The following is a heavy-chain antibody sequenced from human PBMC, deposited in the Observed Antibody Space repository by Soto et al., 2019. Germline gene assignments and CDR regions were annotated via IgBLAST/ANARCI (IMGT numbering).Heavy chain of an antibody. CDR3: AREVVVPATQGIDI. J-gene: IGHJ3*02. CDR1: GGSISGGDYY. V-gene: IGHV4-30-4*01. Sequence: PSETLSLTCTVSGGSISGGDYYWSWIRQPPGKGLEWIGYIYYSGSTYYNPSLKSRVSISVDTSKNQFSLKLSSVTAADTAVYCCAREVVVPATQGIDIWGQGTMVTVSS. D-gene: IGHD2-15*01. CDR2: IYYSGST.